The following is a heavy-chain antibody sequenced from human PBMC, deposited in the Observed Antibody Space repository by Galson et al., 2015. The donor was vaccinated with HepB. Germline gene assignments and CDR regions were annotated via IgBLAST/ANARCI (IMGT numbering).Heavy chain of an antibody. D-gene: IGHD4-23*01. J-gene: IGHJ4*02. Sequence: SGSTFTSYDINWVRQATGQGLEWTGWMNPNSGNTGYAQKFQGRVTMTRNTSISTAYMELSSLRSEDTAVYYCARYYGGNSAFDYWGQGTLVTVSS. CDR3: ARYYGGNSAFDY. CDR1: GSTFTSYD. V-gene: IGHV1-8*01. CDR2: MNPNSGNT.